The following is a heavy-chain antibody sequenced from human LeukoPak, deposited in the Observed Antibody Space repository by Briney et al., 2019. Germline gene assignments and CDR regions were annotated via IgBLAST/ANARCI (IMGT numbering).Heavy chain of an antibody. CDR3: ARDSQHLDFDY. CDR2: IKEDVSEK. D-gene: IGHD3-16*01. Sequence: GGSLRLSCAASGFTFSNYWMNWVRQAPGKGLEWVANIKEDVSEKNHVDSVKGRFIISRDNAKNSLYLQMNSLRAEDTAVYYCARDSQHLDFDYWGQGTMVTVSS. CDR1: GFTFSNYW. V-gene: IGHV3-7*04. J-gene: IGHJ4*02.